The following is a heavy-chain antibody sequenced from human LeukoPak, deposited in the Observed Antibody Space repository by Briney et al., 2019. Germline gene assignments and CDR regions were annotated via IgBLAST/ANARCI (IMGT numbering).Heavy chain of an antibody. Sequence: SQTLSLTCAISGDSVSSNSTAWNRIRQSPSRGLEWLTRTYYRSKWYTDYAVSVKSRVIINPDTSKNHFSLQLNSVTPEDTAVYYCARDSGRRLDVWGQGTTVTVSS. J-gene: IGHJ6*02. CDR3: ARDSGRRLDV. CDR1: GDSVSSNSTA. CDR2: TYYRSKWYT. V-gene: IGHV6-1*01. D-gene: IGHD3-10*01.